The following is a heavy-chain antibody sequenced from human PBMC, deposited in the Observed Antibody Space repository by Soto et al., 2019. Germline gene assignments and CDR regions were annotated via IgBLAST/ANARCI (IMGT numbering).Heavy chain of an antibody. CDR2: IIPIFGTA. CDR1: GGTFSSYA. V-gene: IGHV1-69*01. CDR3: ARDRGVDTAMAPHQGGMDV. Sequence: QVQLVQSGAXXKKPGSSVKVSCKASGGTFSSYAISWVRQAPGQGLEWMGGIIPIFGTANYAQKFQGRVTITADESTSTAYMELSSLRSEDTAVYYCARDRGVDTAMAPHQGGMDVWGQGTTVTVSS. D-gene: IGHD5-18*01. J-gene: IGHJ6*02.